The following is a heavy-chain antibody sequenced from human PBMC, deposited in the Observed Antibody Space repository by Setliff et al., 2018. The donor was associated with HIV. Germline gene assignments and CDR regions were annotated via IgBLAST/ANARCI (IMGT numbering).Heavy chain of an antibody. CDR1: GFTFSTYA. Sequence: GGSLRLSCAASGFTFSTYAMHWVRQAPGKGLEWVAFIRYDGTNKYYADSVKGRFTISRDNSKSTLYLQMDSLRVDDSAIYYCARAPRYGDVDYWGQGTLVTVSS. V-gene: IGHV3-30*02. J-gene: IGHJ4*02. CDR2: IRYDGTNK. D-gene: IGHD4-17*01. CDR3: ARAPRYGDVDY.